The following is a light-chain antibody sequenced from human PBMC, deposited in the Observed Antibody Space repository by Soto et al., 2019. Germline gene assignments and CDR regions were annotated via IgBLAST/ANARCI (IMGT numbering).Light chain of an antibody. CDR1: TSNIKTNT. CDR3: ATWDDSLNGPV. CDR2: SNN. Sequence: QSVLTQPPSASGTPGHRVTISCSGSTSNIKTNTVNWYQQLPGTAPNLIIHSNNQRSSEVPDRFSGSKSGTSASLAISGLQPEDEADYYCATWDDSLNGPVFGGGTQLTVL. V-gene: IGLV1-44*01. J-gene: IGLJ2*01.